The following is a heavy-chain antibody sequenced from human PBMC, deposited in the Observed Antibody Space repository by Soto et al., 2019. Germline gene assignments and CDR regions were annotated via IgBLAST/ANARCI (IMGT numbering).Heavy chain of an antibody. CDR2: TNHSGST. CDR1: GGPISSGDYY. CDR3: ARGASGYYDSSGYYSPYYFDY. D-gene: IGHD3-22*01. J-gene: IGHJ4*02. Sequence: SETLSLTCTVSGGPISSGDYYCSWIRQPPGKGLEWIGETNHSGSTNYNPSLKSRVTISVDTSKNQFSLKLSSVTAADTAVYYCARGASGYYDSSGYYSPYYFDYWGQGTLVTVSS. V-gene: IGHV4-30-4*01.